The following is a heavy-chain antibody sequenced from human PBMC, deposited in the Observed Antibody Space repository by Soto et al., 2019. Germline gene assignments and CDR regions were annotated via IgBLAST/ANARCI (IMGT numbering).Heavy chain of an antibody. D-gene: IGHD3-3*01. Sequence: EVLLLESGGGLVQPGGSLRLSCVGSGFNFSSHAMSWVRQAPGKGLEWVSSVSGSGGSKHFPDFLKGRFSSSRDNSKNTLYLEMNSLRVEDTAVYYCAKDLPLWSGYSFSENHWGQGTLVTVSS. J-gene: IGHJ5*02. CDR1: GFNFSSHA. CDR2: VSGSGGSK. V-gene: IGHV3-23*01. CDR3: AKDLPLWSGYSFSENH.